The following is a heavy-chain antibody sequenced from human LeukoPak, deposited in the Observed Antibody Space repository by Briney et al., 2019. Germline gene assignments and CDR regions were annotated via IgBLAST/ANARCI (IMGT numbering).Heavy chain of an antibody. J-gene: IGHJ4*02. V-gene: IGHV1-2*02. Sequence: ASVKVSCKASGYTFIGYYIHWVRRAPGQGLEWMGWINPNSGGTNYAQKFQGRVTMTRDTSTSTAYMELNRLRSDDTGTYYCARDSKFDTPGYWGQGTLVTVSS. D-gene: IGHD2-2*02. CDR3: ARDSKFDTPGY. CDR1: GYTFIGYY. CDR2: INPNSGGT.